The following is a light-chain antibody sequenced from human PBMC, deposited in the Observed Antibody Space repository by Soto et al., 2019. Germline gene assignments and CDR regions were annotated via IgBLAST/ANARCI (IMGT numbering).Light chain of an antibody. CDR1: NIGSKS. CDR2: YDS. Sequence: SYELTQPPSVSVAPGKTARITCGGNNIGSKSVHWYQQKPGQAPVLVIYYDSDRPSGIPERFSGSNSGNTATLTISRVEAGDEADYYCQVWDSSSDHWVFGGGTKGTVL. J-gene: IGLJ3*02. V-gene: IGLV3-21*04. CDR3: QVWDSSSDHWV.